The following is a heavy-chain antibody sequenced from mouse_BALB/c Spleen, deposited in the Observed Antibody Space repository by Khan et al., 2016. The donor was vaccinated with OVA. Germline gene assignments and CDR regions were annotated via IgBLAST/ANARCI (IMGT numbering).Heavy chain of an antibody. V-gene: IGHV1-7*01. Sequence: VELVESGAELAKPGASVKMSCKASGYTFTTYWMNWVKQRPGQGLEWIGYIDPSTGYTEYNQKFKDKATLTTDKSSSTAYMQLSGLTSEDSTVYYCARRELYGSCAYWGQGTLVTVSA. J-gene: IGHJ3*01. CDR2: IDPSTGYT. CDR1: GYTFTTYW. CDR3: ARRELYGSCAY. D-gene: IGHD2-12*01.